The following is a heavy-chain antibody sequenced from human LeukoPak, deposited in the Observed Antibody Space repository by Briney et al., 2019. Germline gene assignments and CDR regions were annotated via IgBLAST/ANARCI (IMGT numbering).Heavy chain of an antibody. J-gene: IGHJ4*02. Sequence: SVKVSCKASGGTFNTYAISWVRQAPGQGLEWMGGIIPIFGTANYAQKFQGRVTITADESTSTAYMELSSLRSEDTAVYYCARGRVVGATDYWGQGTLVTVSS. D-gene: IGHD1-26*01. CDR3: ARGRVVGATDY. CDR2: IIPIFGTA. CDR1: GGTFNTYA. V-gene: IGHV1-69*13.